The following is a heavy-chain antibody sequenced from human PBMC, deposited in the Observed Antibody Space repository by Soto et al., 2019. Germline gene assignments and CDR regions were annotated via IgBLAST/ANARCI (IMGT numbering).Heavy chain of an antibody. V-gene: IGHV1-69*13. D-gene: IGHD3-16*01. J-gene: IGHJ6*02. CDR3: ARDVPLKYYDSTYYYYGMDV. Sequence: SVKISCKASGGPFNGHALIVVRQAAGQGLEWMGGIIPFFKATNYAQKFQGRITITADESTSTAYMDLSSLRSEETAVYYCARDVPLKYYDSTYYYYGMDVWGQGTTVTVSS. CDR2: IIPFFKAT. CDR1: GGPFNGHA.